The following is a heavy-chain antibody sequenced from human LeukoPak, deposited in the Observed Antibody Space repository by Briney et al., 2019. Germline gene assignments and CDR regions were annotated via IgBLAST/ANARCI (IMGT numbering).Heavy chain of an antibody. CDR2: IIPIFGTA. Sequence: SVKVSCKASGGTFSSYAISWVRQAPGQGLEWMGGIIPIFGTANYAQKFQGRVTITADESTSTAYMELSSLRSEDTAVYYCARSGGYCSSTSCLYYFDYWGQGTLVTVSS. CDR1: GGTFSSYA. CDR3: ARSGGYCSSTSCLYYFDY. D-gene: IGHD2-2*01. V-gene: IGHV1-69*13. J-gene: IGHJ4*02.